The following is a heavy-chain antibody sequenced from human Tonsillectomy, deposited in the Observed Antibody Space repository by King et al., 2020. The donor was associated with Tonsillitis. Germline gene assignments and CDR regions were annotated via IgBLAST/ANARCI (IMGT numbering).Heavy chain of an antibody. CDR1: GGSISSSSYY. V-gene: IGHV4-39*01. CDR3: ARRISIFGVVDP. J-gene: IGHJ5*02. D-gene: IGHD3-3*01. Sequence: LQLQESGPGLVKTSETLSLTCTVSGGSISSSSYYWGWIRQPPGKGLEWIGSIYYSGSTYFNPSLKSRVTFSVDTSKNQFSLSLSFVTAADTAVYYCARRISIFGVVDPWGQGTLVTVSS. CDR2: IYYSGST.